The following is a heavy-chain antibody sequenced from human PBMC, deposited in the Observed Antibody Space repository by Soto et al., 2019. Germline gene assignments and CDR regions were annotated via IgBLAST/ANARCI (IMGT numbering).Heavy chain of an antibody. J-gene: IGHJ4*02. CDR3: ARLVPGTWFGDY. Sequence: EVQLLGSGGGLVQPGGSLRLSCTASGFTFSLYGMTWVRQAPGKGLEWLSATSDGSTFYRDSVKGRFSMSRDDSIKTLFLHMSSLRAEDTATYYCARLVPGTWFGDYWGQGILVSVSS. CDR2: TSDGST. CDR1: GFTFSLYG. V-gene: IGHV3-23*01. D-gene: IGHD6-19*01.